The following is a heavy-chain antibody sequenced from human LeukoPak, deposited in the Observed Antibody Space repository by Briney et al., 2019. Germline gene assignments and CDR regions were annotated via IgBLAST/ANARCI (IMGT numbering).Heavy chain of an antibody. J-gene: IGHJ3*02. CDR3: ARGYSGSFQWDAFDI. Sequence: EASVKVSCKASGYTFTSYYMDWVRQAPGQGLEWMGIINPSGGSTSYAQKFQGRVTMTRDTSTGTVNMELSSLRSEDTAVYYCARGYSGSFQWDAFDIWGQGTMVTVSS. V-gene: IGHV1-46*01. CDR2: INPSGGST. D-gene: IGHD1-26*01. CDR1: GYTFTSYY.